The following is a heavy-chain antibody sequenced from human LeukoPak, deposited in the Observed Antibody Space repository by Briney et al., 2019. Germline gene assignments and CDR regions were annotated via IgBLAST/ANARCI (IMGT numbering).Heavy chain of an antibody. Sequence: SETLSLTCTVSGYSISSGYYWGWIRQPPGKGLEWIGSIYYSGSTYYNPSLKSRVTISVDTSKNQFSLRLSSVTAADTAVYYCARDSPIYVTMVRGSLYYYYMDVWGKGTTVTVSS. J-gene: IGHJ6*03. CDR2: IYYSGST. V-gene: IGHV4-38-2*02. CDR1: GYSISSGYY. CDR3: ARDSPIYVTMVRGSLYYYYMDV. D-gene: IGHD3-10*01.